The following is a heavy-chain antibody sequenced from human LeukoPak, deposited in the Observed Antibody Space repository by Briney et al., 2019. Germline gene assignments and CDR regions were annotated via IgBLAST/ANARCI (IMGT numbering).Heavy chain of an antibody. V-gene: IGHV3-7*01. D-gene: IGHD5-18*01. CDR3: ARDLAYSRLDY. CDR1: GFSFSGYW. J-gene: IGHJ4*02. Sequence: GGSLRLSCAASGFSFSGYWMSWVRQTPGKGLEWVANIKQDGSVKNSVDSMKGRFTISGDNAENSLYLQMNSLRVEDTAFYYCARDLAYSRLDYWGQGMLVTVSS. CDR2: IKQDGSVK.